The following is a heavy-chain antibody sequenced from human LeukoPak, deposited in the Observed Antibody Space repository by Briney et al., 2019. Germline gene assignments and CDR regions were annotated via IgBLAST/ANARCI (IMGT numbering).Heavy chain of an antibody. CDR3: ARGIESSTSWIDP. J-gene: IGHJ5*02. CDR2: MYYSGST. CDR1: GGSISSSSYY. Sequence: PSETLSLTCTVSGGSISSSSYYWSWIRQPPGKGLEWIGYMYYSGSTNYNPSLKGRVTISVDTSKNQFSLKLSSVTAADTAVYYCARGIESSTSWIDPWGQGTLVTVSS. D-gene: IGHD2-2*01. V-gene: IGHV4-61*01.